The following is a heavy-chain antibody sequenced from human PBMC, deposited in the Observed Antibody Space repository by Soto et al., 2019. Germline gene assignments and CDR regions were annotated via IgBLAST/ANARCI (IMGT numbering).Heavy chain of an antibody. CDR1: GFTFRDYG. D-gene: IGHD6-6*01. Sequence: ESGGGVAQPGRSLRLSCAVSGFTFRDYGMHWVRQAPGKGLEWVAVVSYDGSYKYYADSVKGRFTVSRDLSGNTLFLQMNSLRLEDTAVYFCAKEMYPRTVLDSSSPWGDYWGQGTLVAVSS. J-gene: IGHJ4*02. CDR3: AKEMYPRTVLDSSSPWGDY. V-gene: IGHV3-30*18. CDR2: VSYDGSYK.